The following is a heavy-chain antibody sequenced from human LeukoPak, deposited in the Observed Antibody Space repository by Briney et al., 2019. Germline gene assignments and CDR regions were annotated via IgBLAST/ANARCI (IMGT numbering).Heavy chain of an antibody. CDR2: IYSGGST. CDR1: GFTVSSNY. V-gene: IGHV3-53*01. D-gene: IGHD3-22*01. J-gene: IGHJ4*02. Sequence: PGGSLRLSCAASGFTVSSNYMSWVRQAPGKGLEWVSVIYSGGSTYYADSVKGRFTISRDNSKNTLYLQMNSLRAEDTAVYYCARDYYYDKFDYWGQGTLVTVSS. CDR3: ARDYYYDKFDY.